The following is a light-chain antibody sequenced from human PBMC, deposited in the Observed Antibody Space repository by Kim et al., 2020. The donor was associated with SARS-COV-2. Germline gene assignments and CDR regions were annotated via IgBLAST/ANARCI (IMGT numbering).Light chain of an antibody. Sequence: DIVMTQSPDSLAVSLGERATINCKSSQSVLYSPNNNNYLAWYQQKPGQPPKLLIYWASTRESGVPHRFSGSGSGTDFTLTISSLQAEDVALYYCQQYYATPLTFGGGTKVDIK. V-gene: IGKV4-1*01. CDR2: WAS. CDR1: QSVLYSPNNNNY. CDR3: QQYYATPLT. J-gene: IGKJ4*01.